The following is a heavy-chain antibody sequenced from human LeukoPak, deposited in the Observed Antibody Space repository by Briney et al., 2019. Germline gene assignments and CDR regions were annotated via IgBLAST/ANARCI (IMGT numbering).Heavy chain of an antibody. D-gene: IGHD6-19*01. CDR1: GFTFSSYS. V-gene: IGHV3-21*01. CDR2: ISGGSGYI. Sequence: PGGSLRLSCAASGFTFSSYSMNWVRQAPGKGLEWVSYISGGSGYIYYADSVKGRFTISSDNAKNSLYMQMNSLRAEDTAVYYCARAIAVAEGYWGQGTLVTVSS. J-gene: IGHJ4*02. CDR3: ARAIAVAEGY.